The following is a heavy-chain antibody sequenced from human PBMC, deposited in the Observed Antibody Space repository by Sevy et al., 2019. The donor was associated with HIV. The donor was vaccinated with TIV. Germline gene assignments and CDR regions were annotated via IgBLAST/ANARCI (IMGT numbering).Heavy chain of an antibody. CDR3: TTDHFHYDILTGYYTNYYFDY. V-gene: IGHV3-15*01. D-gene: IGHD3-9*01. CDR1: GFTFSNAW. CDR2: IKSKTDGGTT. Sequence: GGSLRLSCAASGFTFSNAWMSWVRQAPGKGLEWVGRIKSKTDGGTTDNAAPVKGRFTISRDDSKNTLYLQMNSLKTEDTAVYYCTTDHFHYDILTGYYTNYYFDYWGQGTLVTVSS. J-gene: IGHJ4*02.